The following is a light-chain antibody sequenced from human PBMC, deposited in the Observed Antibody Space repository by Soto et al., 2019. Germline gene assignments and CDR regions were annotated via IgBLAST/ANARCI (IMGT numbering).Light chain of an antibody. V-gene: IGKV3-15*01. J-gene: IGKJ1*01. CDR3: QQYNNWPPWT. CDR2: DAS. Sequence: EIVMTQSPATLSVSPGERATLSCRASQSVSSNYLAWYQQKPGQAPRLLIYDASTRATGIPDRFSGSGSETEFTLTISSLQSEDYAIYYCQQYNNWPPWTFGQGTKVDIK. CDR1: QSVSSN.